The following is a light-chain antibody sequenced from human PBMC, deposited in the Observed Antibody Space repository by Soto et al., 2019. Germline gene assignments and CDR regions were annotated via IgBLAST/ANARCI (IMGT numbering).Light chain of an antibody. CDR3: SSYTRSNTRV. CDR2: EVS. V-gene: IGLV2-14*01. Sequence: QSVLTQPASVSGSPGQSITISCTGTSSDVGGYNYVSWYQQHPGRAPKLMIFEVSNRPSGVSHRFSGSKSGNTASLTISGLQAEDEADYYCSSYTRSNTRVFGTGTKVTVL. J-gene: IGLJ1*01. CDR1: SSDVGGYNY.